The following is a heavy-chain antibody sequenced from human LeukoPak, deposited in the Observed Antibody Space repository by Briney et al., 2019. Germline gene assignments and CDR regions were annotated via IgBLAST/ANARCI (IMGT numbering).Heavy chain of an antibody. CDR2: ISSSGSTI. J-gene: IGHJ4*02. CDR3: ARDIMTGYHNY. Sequence: GGALRLSCAASGFTFSGYYMSWIRQAPGKGLEWVSYISSSGSTIYYADSVKGRFTISRDNAKNSLYLQMNSLRAEDTAVYYCARDIMTGYHNYWGQGTLVTVSS. D-gene: IGHD3-9*01. V-gene: IGHV3-11*04. CDR1: GFTFSGYY.